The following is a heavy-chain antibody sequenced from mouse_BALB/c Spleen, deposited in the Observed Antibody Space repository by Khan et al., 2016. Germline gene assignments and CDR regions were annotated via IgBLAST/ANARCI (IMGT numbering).Heavy chain of an antibody. D-gene: IGHD2-5*01. CDR1: GYTFSSYW. J-gene: IGHJ4*01. CDR2: ILPGSGTT. CDR3: SRSYYSNYDAMDY. Sequence: QVQLQQSGAELMKPGASVKISCKATGYTFSSYWIEWVKQRPGHGLEWIGEILPGSGTTTYHEKFKGAATFTSDTSSNTAYMQLSHLISEDSAVFSGSRSYYSNYDAMDYWGQGTTVTVSS. V-gene: IGHV1-9*01.